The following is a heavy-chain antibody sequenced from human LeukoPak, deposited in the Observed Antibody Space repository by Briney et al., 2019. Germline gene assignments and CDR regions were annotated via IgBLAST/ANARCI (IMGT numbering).Heavy chain of an antibody. CDR3: ARAEITFGGVNMYYFDY. J-gene: IGHJ4*02. D-gene: IGHD3-16*01. CDR1: GGSMNTYY. Sequence: PSETLSLTCTVSGGSMNTYYWTWIRQPAGKGLQWIGYIYPSSFTNYNPSLESRVTMSVDTSKNQFSLKLTSVTAADTAVYYCARAEITFGGVNMYYFDYWGQGTLVTVSS. V-gene: IGHV4-4*07. CDR2: IYPSSFT.